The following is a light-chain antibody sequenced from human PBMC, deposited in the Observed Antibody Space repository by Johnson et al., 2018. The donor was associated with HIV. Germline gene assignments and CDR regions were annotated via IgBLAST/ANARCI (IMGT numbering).Light chain of an antibody. CDR1: SSNIGSYT. CDR3: AAWDDSLNGPV. V-gene: IGLV1-44*01. Sequence: VLTQPPSVSAAPGQKVTISCSGSSSNIGSYTVNWYQQLPGTAPKLLIYRNNQRPSGVPDRFSGSKSGTSASLAISGLQVDDEADYYCAAWDDSLNGPVFGTGTEVAFL. CDR2: RNN. J-gene: IGLJ1*01.